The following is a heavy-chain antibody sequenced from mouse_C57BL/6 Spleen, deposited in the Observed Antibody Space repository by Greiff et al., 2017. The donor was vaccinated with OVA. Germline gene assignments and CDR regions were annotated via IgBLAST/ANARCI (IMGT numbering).Heavy chain of an antibody. D-gene: IGHD3-3*01. CDR2: IYPGDGDT. J-gene: IGHJ4*01. CDR1: GYAFSSYW. Sequence: QVQLKESGAELVKPGASVKISCKASGYAFSSYWMNWVKQRPGKGLEWIGQIYPGDGDTNYNGKFKGKATLTADKSSSTAYMQLSSLTSEDSAVYFCAREVTANYAMDYWGQGTSVTVSS. V-gene: IGHV1-80*01. CDR3: AREVTANYAMDY.